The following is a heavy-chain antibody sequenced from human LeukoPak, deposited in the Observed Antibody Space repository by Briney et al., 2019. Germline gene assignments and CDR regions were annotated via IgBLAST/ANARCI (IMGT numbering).Heavy chain of an antibody. Sequence: PGGSLRLSCVASGFSFSSYNMNWVRQAPGKGLEWVSSISRSASNIYYADSVKGRFTISRDNAKNSSYLQMNSLRAEDTAVFYCARDPEGFGATYFDYWGQGTLVTVSS. CDR1: GFSFSSYN. CDR2: ISRSASNI. V-gene: IGHV3-21*01. CDR3: ARDPEGFGATYFDY. D-gene: IGHD3-16*01. J-gene: IGHJ4*02.